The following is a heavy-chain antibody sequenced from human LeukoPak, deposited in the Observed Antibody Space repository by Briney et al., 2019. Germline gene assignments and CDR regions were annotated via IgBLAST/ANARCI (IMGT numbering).Heavy chain of an antibody. Sequence: GESLKISCKGSGYTFTSYWSTWVRQMPGKGLEWMGRIDPSDSYTNYSPSFQGHVTISADKSINTAYLQWSSLRASDTAMYFCARQKSPIIPTATVDYWGRGTLVTVSS. CDR3: ARQKSPIIPTATVDY. J-gene: IGHJ4*02. CDR1: GYTFTSYW. CDR2: IDPSDSYT. D-gene: IGHD2-2*01. V-gene: IGHV5-10-1*01.